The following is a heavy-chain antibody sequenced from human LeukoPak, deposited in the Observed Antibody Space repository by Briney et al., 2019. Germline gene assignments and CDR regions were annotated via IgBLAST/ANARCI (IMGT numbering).Heavy chain of an antibody. D-gene: IGHD6-6*01. V-gene: IGHV3-21*04. CDR2: ISSSSSYI. CDR1: GFTFSSYS. CDR3: AKDLLRIAAQIDY. Sequence: GGSLRLSCAASGFTFSSYSMNWVRQAPGKGLEWVSSISSSSSYIYYADSVKGRFTISRDNSKNTLYLQMNSLRAEDTAVYYCAKDLLRIAAQIDYWGQGTLVTVSS. J-gene: IGHJ4*02.